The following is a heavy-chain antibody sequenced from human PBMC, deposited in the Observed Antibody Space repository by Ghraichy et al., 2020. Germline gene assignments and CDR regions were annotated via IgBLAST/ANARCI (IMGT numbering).Heavy chain of an antibody. D-gene: IGHD6-19*01. CDR1: GGSFSGHY. CDR2: INHSGST. J-gene: IGHJ6*02. V-gene: IGHV4-34*01. Sequence: SETLSLTCAVYGGSFSGHYWSWIRQPPGKGLEWIGEINHSGSTNYNPSLKSRVTISVDTSKNQFSLKLSSVTAADTAVYYCARGPWLYSSGWPTYYYYYYGMDVWGQGTTVTVSS. CDR3: ARGPWLYSSGWPTYYYYYYGMDV.